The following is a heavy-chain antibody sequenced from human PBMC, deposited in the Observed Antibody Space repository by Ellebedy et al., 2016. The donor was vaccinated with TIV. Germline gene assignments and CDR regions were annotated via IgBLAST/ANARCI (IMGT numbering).Heavy chain of an antibody. CDR3: ARSGGYSGYRYFDQ. D-gene: IGHD5-12*01. V-gene: IGHV1-46*01. Sequence: ASVKVSCKASGYTFSSYYMDWVRQAPGQGLEWMGLINPSDGSTFYAQKFQGRVTMTRDTSTSTVYMGLSSLSSDDTAVYYCARSGGYSGYRYFDQWGQGTLVTVSS. J-gene: IGHJ4*02. CDR1: GYTFSSYY. CDR2: INPSDGST.